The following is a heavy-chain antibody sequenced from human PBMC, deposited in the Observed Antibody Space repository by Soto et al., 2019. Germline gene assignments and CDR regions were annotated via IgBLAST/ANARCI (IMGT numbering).Heavy chain of an antibody. CDR2: IWYDGSNK. J-gene: IGHJ6*02. Sequence: GGSLRLSCAASGFTFSSYCMHWVRQAPGKGLEWVAVIWYDGSNKYYAASVKRRFTISRDNSKNTLYLQMNSLRAEDTAVYYCARDRRKAMAYYYVMDVWGQGTTVTVSS. CDR3: ARDRRKAMAYYYVMDV. D-gene: IGHD5-18*01. V-gene: IGHV3-33*01. CDR1: GFTFSSYC.